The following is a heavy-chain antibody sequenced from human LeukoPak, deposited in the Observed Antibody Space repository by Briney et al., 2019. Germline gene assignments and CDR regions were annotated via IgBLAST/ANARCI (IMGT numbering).Heavy chain of an antibody. V-gene: IGHV2-5*01. CDR1: GFSLSTSGVG. J-gene: IGHJ4*02. CDR2: IYWNDDK. Sequence: YAPTLVKPTQALTLTCTFSGFSLSTSGVGVGWIRQPPGKALECLALIYWNDDKRYSPSLKSRLTITKDTSKNQVVLTMTNMDPVDTATYYWAHTPSYDSSGCSFDYWGQGTLVTVSS. D-gene: IGHD3-22*01. CDR3: AHTPSYDSSGCSFDY.